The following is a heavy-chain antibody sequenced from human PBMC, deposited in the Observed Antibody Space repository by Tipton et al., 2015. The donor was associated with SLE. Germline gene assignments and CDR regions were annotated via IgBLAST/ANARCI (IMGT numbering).Heavy chain of an antibody. CDR2: IYYSGST. D-gene: IGHD3-10*01. J-gene: IGHJ3*02. CDR1: GYSISSGYY. V-gene: IGHV4-38-2*02. Sequence: TLSLTCAVSGYSISSGYYWGWIRQPPGKGLEWIGYIYYSGSTNYNPSLKSRVTISVDTSKNQFSLKLSSVTAADTAVYYCARDRGGVAFDIWGQGTMVTVSS. CDR3: ARDRGGVAFDI.